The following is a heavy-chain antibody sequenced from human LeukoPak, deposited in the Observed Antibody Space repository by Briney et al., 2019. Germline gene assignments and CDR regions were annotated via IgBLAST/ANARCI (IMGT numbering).Heavy chain of an antibody. CDR1: GGSINSYY. CDR2: IYTSGST. V-gene: IGHV4-4*09. CDR3: ARHLHSDGSGSYLTWFDP. J-gene: IGHJ5*02. D-gene: IGHD3-10*01. Sequence: WETLSLTCTVFGGSINSYYWSWVRQPPGKGLEWIGYIYTSGSTNYNPSLKSRVIISAETSKNKFSLRLRSVTPEATAVYYCARHLHSDGSGSYLTWFDPWGPGTLVTVSS.